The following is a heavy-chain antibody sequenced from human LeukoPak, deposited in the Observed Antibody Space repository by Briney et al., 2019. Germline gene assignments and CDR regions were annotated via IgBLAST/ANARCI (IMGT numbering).Heavy chain of an antibody. CDR2: IKEDGTEI. D-gene: IGHD6-19*01. Sequence: GGSLRLSCAASGFTFSSYWMSWVRQAPGKGLEWVANIKEDGTEIYYVDSVKGRFTISRDNAKNSLYLQMSSLRAEDTAVYYCASQFWWAAVVGPALDCWGQGSLATVSS. CDR1: GFTFSSYW. CDR3: ASQFWWAAVVGPALDC. V-gene: IGHV3-7*05. J-gene: IGHJ4*02.